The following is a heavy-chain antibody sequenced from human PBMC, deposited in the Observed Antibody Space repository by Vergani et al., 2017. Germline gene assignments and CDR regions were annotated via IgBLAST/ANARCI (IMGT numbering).Heavy chain of an antibody. D-gene: IGHD1-1*01. CDR3: ARRTSFDY. V-gene: IGHV3-48*03. CDR1: GFTFSSYE. CDR2: IDSSGRTI. Sequence: EVQLVESGGGLVQPGGSLRLSCVASGFTFSSYEMNWVRQAPGQGLEWISYIDSSGRTIYYADSVKGRFTISRDNAKNSLYLQMNSLRAEDTAVYYCARRTSFDYWGQGTLVTVSS. J-gene: IGHJ4*02.